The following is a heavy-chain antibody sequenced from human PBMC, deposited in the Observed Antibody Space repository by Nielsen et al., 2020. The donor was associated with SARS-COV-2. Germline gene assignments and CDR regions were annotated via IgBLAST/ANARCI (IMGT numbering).Heavy chain of an antibody. Sequence: VRQMPGKGLEWVSYISSSGSTIYYADSVKGRFTISRDNAKNSLYLQMNSLRAEDTAVYYCARDRTPLRFLEWLSKTNDYYYGMDVWGQGTTVTVSS. V-gene: IGHV3-48*03. J-gene: IGHJ6*02. D-gene: IGHD3-3*01. CDR3: ARDRTPLRFLEWLSKTNDYYYGMDV. CDR2: ISSSGSTI.